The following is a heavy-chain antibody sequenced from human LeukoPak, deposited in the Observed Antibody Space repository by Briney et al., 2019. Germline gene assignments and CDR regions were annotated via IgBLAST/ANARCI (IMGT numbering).Heavy chain of an antibody. CDR2: ISYDGGNT. CDR3: AKEGTGIHFDY. V-gene: IGHV3-30-3*01. D-gene: IGHD1-1*01. J-gene: IGHJ4*02. Sequence: PGGSLRLSCAASGFTFSSNAIHWVRQAPGKGLEWVAEISYDGGNTYYADSEKGRFTISRDNSKNTLYLQMNSLRAEDTAVYYCAKEGTGIHFDYWGQGTLVTVSS. CDR1: GFTFSSNA.